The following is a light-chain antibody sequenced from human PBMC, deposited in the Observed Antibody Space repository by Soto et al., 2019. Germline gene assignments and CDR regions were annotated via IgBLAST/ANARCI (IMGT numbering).Light chain of an antibody. Sequence: EIVLTQSPGTLSLSPGERATLSCRASESVRSRFLAWYQQKPGQAPRVLVYGASSRATGIPDRFSGSGSGTDFTLTISRLEPEDFAVYYCQHYGSSLWTFGQGTKVEIK. CDR1: ESVRSRF. CDR3: QHYGSSLWT. V-gene: IGKV3-20*01. J-gene: IGKJ1*01. CDR2: GAS.